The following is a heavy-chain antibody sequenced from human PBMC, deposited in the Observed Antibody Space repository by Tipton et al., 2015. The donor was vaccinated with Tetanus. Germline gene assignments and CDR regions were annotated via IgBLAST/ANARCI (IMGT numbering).Heavy chain of an antibody. V-gene: IGHV4-34*01. D-gene: IGHD2-15*01. J-gene: IGHJ3*02. CDR3: ARGVVHDAFDI. Sequence: LRLSCAVYGGSFSGYYWSWIRQPPGKGPEWIGEINHSGSTNYNPSLKSRVTISVDTSKNQFSLKLSSVTAADTAVYYCARGVVHDAFDIWGQGTMVTVSS. CDR2: INHSGST. CDR1: GGSFSGYY.